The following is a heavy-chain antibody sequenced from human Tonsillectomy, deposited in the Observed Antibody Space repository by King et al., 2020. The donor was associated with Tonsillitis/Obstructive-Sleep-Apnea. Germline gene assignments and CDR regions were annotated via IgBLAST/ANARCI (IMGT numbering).Heavy chain of an antibody. V-gene: IGHV1-18*01. CDR2: ISGYNGNT. D-gene: IGHD2-15*01. CDR1: GYTFINYG. J-gene: IGHJ4*02. Sequence: LVQSGVEVKKPGASVKVSCKASGYTFINYGISWVRQAPGQGLEWMGWISGYNGNTNYAQKFQGRVTMTTDTSTTTAYMELRSLTSNDTAIYYCARDSGDPYWGQGTLVSVSS. CDR3: ARDSGDPY.